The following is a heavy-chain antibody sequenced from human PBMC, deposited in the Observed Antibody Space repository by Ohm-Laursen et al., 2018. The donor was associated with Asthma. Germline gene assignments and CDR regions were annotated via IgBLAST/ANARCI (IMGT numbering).Heavy chain of an antibody. V-gene: IGHV3-74*01. J-gene: IGHJ5*02. D-gene: IGHD2-8*01. CDR3: ARNRRYCTNGVCPNWFDP. CDR1: GFTFSSYW. Sequence: GSLRLSCAASGFTFSSYWMHWVRQAPGKGLVWVSRINSDGSSTSYADSVKGRFTISRDNAKNTLYLQMNSLRAEDTAVYYCARNRRYCTNGVCPNWFDPWVQGTLVTVSS. CDR2: INSDGSST.